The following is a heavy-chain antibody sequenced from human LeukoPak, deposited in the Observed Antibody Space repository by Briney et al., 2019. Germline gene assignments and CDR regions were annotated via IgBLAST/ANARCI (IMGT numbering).Heavy chain of an antibody. D-gene: IGHD3-10*01. CDR3: ARVGWFGETPSIGWFDP. CDR2: INAGNGNT. V-gene: IGHV1-3*01. J-gene: IGHJ5*02. Sequence: ASVKVSCKASGYTFTSYAMHWVRQAPGQRLEWMGWINAGNGNTKYSQKFQGRVTITRDTSASTAYMKLSSLRSEDTAVYYCARVGWFGETPSIGWFDPWGQGTLVTVSS. CDR1: GYTFTSYA.